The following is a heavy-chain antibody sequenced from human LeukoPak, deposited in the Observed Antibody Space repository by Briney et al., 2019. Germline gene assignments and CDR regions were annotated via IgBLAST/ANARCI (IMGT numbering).Heavy chain of an antibody. CDR2: INSDGSST. CDR1: GFTFSSYW. Sequence: GGSLRLSCAASGFTFSSYWMHWVRQAPGKGLVWVSRINSDGSSTSYADSVKGRFTISRDNAKNTLYLQMNSLRAEDTAVYYCARIAAAYTGDLWFDPWGQGTLVTVSS. D-gene: IGHD6-13*01. CDR3: ARIAAAYTGDLWFDP. V-gene: IGHV3-74*01. J-gene: IGHJ5*02.